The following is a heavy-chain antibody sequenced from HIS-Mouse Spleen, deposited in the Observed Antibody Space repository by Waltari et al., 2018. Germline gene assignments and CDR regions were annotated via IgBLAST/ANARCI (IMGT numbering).Heavy chain of an antibody. CDR3: ARMGPASGSYGDY. CDR1: GGSFSGSY. CDR2: INHSGST. V-gene: IGHV4-34*01. Sequence: QVQLQQWGAGLLKPSETLSLTCAVYGGSFSGSYWSWNRQPPGKGLEWIGEINHSGSTNYNPSLKSRVTISVDTSKNQFSLKLSSVTAADTAVYYCARMGPASGSYGDYWGQGTLVTVSS. D-gene: IGHD1-26*01. J-gene: IGHJ4*02.